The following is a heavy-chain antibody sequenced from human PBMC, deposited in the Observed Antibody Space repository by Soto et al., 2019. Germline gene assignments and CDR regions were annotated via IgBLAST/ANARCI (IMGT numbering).Heavy chain of an antibody. CDR3: ARLHGHRPNCVPLDP. CDR1: GGSINDDTYY. J-gene: IGHJ5*02. Sequence: QLQLQESGPGLVKPSETLSLTCTVSGGSINDDTYYWGWIRQPPGKGLEWIGSIYYSGTSSYNPSRERRVTMAGDTSKKQLSLRQRSVTAADTAGYYGARLHGHRPNCVPLDPWGQVTLVIVSA. D-gene: IGHD1-1*01. V-gene: IGHV4-39*01. CDR2: IYYSGTS.